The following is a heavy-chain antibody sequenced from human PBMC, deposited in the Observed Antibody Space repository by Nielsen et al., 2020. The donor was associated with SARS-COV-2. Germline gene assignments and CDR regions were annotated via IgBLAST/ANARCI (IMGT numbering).Heavy chain of an antibody. D-gene: IGHD4-17*01. CDR2: IYYSGST. J-gene: IGHJ3*02. CDR3: AREDNGDYDAFDI. V-gene: IGHV4-30-4*01. Sequence: SETLSLTCTVSGGSISSGDYYWSWIRQPPGKGLEWIGYIYYSGSTYYNPSLKSRVTISVDTSKNQFSLKLSSVTAADTAVYYCAREDNGDYDAFDIWGQGTMVTVSS. CDR1: GGSISSGDYY.